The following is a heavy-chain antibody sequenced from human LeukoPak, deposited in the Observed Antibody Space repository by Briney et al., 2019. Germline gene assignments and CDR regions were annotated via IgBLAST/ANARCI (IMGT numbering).Heavy chain of an antibody. J-gene: IGHJ4*02. CDR3: AGAPLGGMTTVTAIDY. CDR2: IYTSGST. CDR1: GGSISSGSYY. D-gene: IGHD4-17*01. Sequence: SETLSLTCTVSGGSISSGSYYWSWIRQPAGRGLEWIGRIYTSGSTNYNPSLKSRVTISVDTSKNQFSLKLSSVTAADTAVYYCAGAPLGGMTTVTAIDYWGQGTLVTVSS. V-gene: IGHV4-61*02.